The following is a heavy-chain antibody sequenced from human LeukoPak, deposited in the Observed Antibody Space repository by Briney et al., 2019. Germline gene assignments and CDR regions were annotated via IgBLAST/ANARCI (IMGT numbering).Heavy chain of an antibody. CDR1: GVSISSSNSY. J-gene: IGHJ5*02. CDR2: IYYSGNT. CDR3: ARQRRISTLGGGVIPKFTWFDP. D-gene: IGHD3-16*02. V-gene: IGHV4-39*01. Sequence: SETLSLTCTVSGVSISSSNSYWGWIRQPPGKGLEWIGSIYYSGNTYYNASLESRVTLSIDTSKNQFSLKLNSVTAADTAIYYCARQRRISTLGGGVIPKFTWFDPWGQGTLVTVSS.